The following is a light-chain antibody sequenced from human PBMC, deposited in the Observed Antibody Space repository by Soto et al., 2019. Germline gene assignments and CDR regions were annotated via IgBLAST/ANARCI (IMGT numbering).Light chain of an antibody. CDR2: KAS. J-gene: IGKJ4*01. CDR1: QSVSSW. Sequence: DIQMTHSPSTLSASVGDRVTITCRASQSVSSWLAWYQQKPGEVPKLLIYKASSLESGVPSRFSGSGSGTEFTLTISSLQPDDFVTYYCQQYSRNPLTFGGGTKVEIK. CDR3: QQYSRNPLT. V-gene: IGKV1-5*03.